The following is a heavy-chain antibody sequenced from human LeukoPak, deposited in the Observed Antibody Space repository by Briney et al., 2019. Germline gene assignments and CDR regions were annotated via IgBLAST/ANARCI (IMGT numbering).Heavy chain of an antibody. J-gene: IGHJ6*03. CDR1: GFTFSEYE. Sequence: GGSLRLSCTVSGFTFSEYEMSWVRQAPGKGLEWVSTIKSSGSTVHYSDSVKGRFTISRDNAKNSLYLQMNSLRAEDTALYYCSRESSSRYYYYMDVWGKGTTVTVSS. V-gene: IGHV3-11*01. D-gene: IGHD6-13*01. CDR3: SRESSSRYYYYMDV. CDR2: IKSSGSTV.